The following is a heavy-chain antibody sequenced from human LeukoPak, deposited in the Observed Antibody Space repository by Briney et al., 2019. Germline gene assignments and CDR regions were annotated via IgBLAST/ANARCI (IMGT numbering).Heavy chain of an antibody. CDR2: ISSSSSCI. Sequence: GGSLRLSCAASGFTFSSYSMNWVRQAPGKGLEWVSSISSSSSCIYYADSVKGRFTISRDNAKNSLYLQMNSLRAEDTAVYYCARDAYGDPPYYFDYWGQGTLVTVSS. CDR3: ARDAYGDPPYYFDY. J-gene: IGHJ4*02. V-gene: IGHV3-21*01. CDR1: GFTFSSYS. D-gene: IGHD4-17*01.